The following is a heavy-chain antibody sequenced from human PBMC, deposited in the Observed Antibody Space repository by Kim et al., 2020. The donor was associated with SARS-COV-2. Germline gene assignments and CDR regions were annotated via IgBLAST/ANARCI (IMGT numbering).Heavy chain of an antibody. CDR2: ISSSGSTI. J-gene: IGHJ4*02. Sequence: GGSLRLSCAASGFTFSSYEMNWVRQAPGKGLEWVSYISSSGSTIYYADSVKGRFTISRDNAKNSLYLQMNSLRAEDTAVYYCARDGDVAGYYYDSSGYPTNNVDYWGQGTLVTVSS. V-gene: IGHV3-48*03. CDR1: GFTFSSYE. D-gene: IGHD3-22*01. CDR3: ARDGDVAGYYYDSSGYPTNNVDY.